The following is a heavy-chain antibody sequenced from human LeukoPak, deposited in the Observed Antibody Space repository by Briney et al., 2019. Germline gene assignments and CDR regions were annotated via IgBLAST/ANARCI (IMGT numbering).Heavy chain of an antibody. CDR3: ARGVIGYPRSYYFDY. CDR1: GGSISSGDYY. J-gene: IGHJ4*02. V-gene: IGHV4-61*08. Sequence: SETLSLTRTVSGGSISSGDYYWSWIRQPPGKGLEWIGYIYYSGSTNYNPSLKSRVTISVDTSKNQFSLKLSSVTAADTAVYYCARGVIGYPRSYYFDYWGQGTLVTVSS. D-gene: IGHD6-25*01. CDR2: IYYSGST.